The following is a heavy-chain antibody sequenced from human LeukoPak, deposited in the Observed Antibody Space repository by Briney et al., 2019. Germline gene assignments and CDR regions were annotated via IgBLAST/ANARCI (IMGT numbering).Heavy chain of an antibody. CDR3: ARGRIFMVRGVIKNYFDY. CDR2: INHSGST. Sequence: SETLSLTFGVYGGSFSDYYWSWIRQPPGKGLAWIGEINHSGSTNYNPSLKSRVTISVDTSKNQFSLKLSSVTAADTAVYYCARGRIFMVRGVIKNYFDYWGQGTLVTVSS. CDR1: GGSFSDYY. D-gene: IGHD3-10*01. J-gene: IGHJ4*02. V-gene: IGHV4-34*01.